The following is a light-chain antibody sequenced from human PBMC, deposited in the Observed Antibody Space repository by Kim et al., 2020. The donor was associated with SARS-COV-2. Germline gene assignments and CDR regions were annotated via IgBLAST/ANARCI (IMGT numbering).Light chain of an antibody. CDR2: DAS. Sequence: DIQMTQSPSTLSASAGDRVTITCRASQSISSRLAWYQQKPGMAPKPLVYDASSLETGVPSRFSGSGSGTEFTLTISSLQPDDLATYYCQQYNDDRTFGPGTKVDIK. V-gene: IGKV1-5*01. CDR1: QSISSR. CDR3: QQYNDDRT. J-gene: IGKJ1*01.